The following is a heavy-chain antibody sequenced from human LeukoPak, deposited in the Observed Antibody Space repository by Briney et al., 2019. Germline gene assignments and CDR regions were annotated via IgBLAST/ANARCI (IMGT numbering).Heavy chain of an antibody. J-gene: IGHJ4*01. CDR1: GYTFSNYW. V-gene: IGHV5-51*01. CDR2: INPGDSET. Sequence: GESLKISCQGSGYTFSNYWIGWVRQMPGKGLEWMGSINPGDSETMYSPSFQGQVTISADKSISTVYLQWSSLKASDTAMYYCARPGYRSRYFDYWGHGALVTVSS. CDR3: ARPGYRSRYFDY. D-gene: IGHD6-19*01.